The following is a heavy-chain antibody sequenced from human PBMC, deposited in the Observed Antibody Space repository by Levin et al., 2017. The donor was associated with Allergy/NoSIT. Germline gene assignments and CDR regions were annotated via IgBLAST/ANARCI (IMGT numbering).Heavy chain of an antibody. CDR3: AKDHDSYGYPTFDY. J-gene: IGHJ4*02. Sequence: QAGGSLRLSCAASGFTFSRLTMSWVRQAPGKGLEWVSTISASGTYYADSVKGRFTISRDNSENTLSLQLNSLRAEDTAVYYCAKDHDSYGYPTFDYWGQGTLVTVSS. CDR1: GFTFSRLT. CDR2: ISASGT. D-gene: IGHD3-22*01. V-gene: IGHV3-23*01.